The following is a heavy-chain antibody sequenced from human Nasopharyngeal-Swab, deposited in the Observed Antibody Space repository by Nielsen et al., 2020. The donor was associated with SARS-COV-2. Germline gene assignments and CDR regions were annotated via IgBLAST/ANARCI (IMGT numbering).Heavy chain of an antibody. CDR2: IYYSGST. Sequence: SETLSLTCTVAGGSISLGGYNWSWPRQHPGKGLEWIGYIYYSGSTYYKPSLKSRVTMSVDTSKNQFSLKLTSVTAADTAVYYCARDGVTRGALDIWGPGTMVTVSS. D-gene: IGHD3-16*02. CDR1: GGSISLGGYN. V-gene: IGHV4-31*03. J-gene: IGHJ3*02. CDR3: ARDGVTRGALDI.